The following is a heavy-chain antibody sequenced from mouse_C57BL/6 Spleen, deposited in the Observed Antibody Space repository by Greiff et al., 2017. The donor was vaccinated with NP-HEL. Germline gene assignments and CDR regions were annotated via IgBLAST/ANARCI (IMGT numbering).Heavy chain of an antibody. CDR2: IWRGGST. J-gene: IGHJ4*01. V-gene: IGHV2-5*01. Sequence: QVQLKESGPGLVQPSQSLSITCTVSGFSLTSYGVHWVRQSPGKGLEWLGVIWRGGSTDYNAAFMSRLSITKDNSKSQVFFKMNSLQADDTAIYYSAKWCDGYYEEAMDYLGQGTSVTVSS. CDR1: GFSLTSYG. D-gene: IGHD2-3*01. CDR3: AKWCDGYYEEAMDY.